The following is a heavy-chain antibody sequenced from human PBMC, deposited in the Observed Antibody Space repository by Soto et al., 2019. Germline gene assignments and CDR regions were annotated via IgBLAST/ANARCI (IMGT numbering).Heavy chain of an antibody. CDR3: ARCPGDFDPNWFAP. Sequence: QLQLQESGPGLVKPSETLSLTCTVSGDSISSSRQFWGWVRQPPGKGLEWIGTIYYSGSTYYNPSVWSRVTISLDTSKNQFSLNLTSVTAADTAVYYCARCPGDFDPNWFAPWGQGTLVTVSS. D-gene: IGHD2-21*02. J-gene: IGHJ5*02. V-gene: IGHV4-39*01. CDR2: IYYSGST. CDR1: GDSISSSRQF.